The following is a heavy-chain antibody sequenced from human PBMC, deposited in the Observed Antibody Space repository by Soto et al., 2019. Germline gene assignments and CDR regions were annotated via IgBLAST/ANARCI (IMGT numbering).Heavy chain of an antibody. D-gene: IGHD2-21*01. Sequence: ASVKVSCKASGYTFTGYYMHWVRQAPGQGLEWMGWINPNSGGTNYAQKFQGWVTMTRDTSISTAYMELSRLRSDDTAVYYCARPIMWWGEDIFASGGQGPVAPVP. CDR2: INPNSGGT. CDR3: ARPIMWWGEDIFAS. CDR1: GYTFTGYY. V-gene: IGHV1-2*04. J-gene: IGHJ4*02.